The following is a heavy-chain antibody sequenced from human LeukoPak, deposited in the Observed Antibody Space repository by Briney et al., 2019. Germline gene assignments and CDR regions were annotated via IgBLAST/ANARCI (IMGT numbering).Heavy chain of an antibody. CDR3: AREEYGDYVGY. Sequence: SETLSLTCTVSGGSISGYSWSWIRQPPGKRLEWIGYVYYSGTTNYNPSLRSRVTISVDTSKNQFSLKLNSVTAADTAVYYCAREEYGDYVGYWGQGTLVTVAS. J-gene: IGHJ4*02. V-gene: IGHV4-59*01. CDR1: GGSISGYS. CDR2: VYYSGTT. D-gene: IGHD4-17*01.